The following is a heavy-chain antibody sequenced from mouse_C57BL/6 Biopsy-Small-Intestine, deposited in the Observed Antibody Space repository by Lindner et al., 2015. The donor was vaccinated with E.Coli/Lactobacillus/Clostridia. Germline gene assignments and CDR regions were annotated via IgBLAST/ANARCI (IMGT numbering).Heavy chain of an antibody. V-gene: IGHV14-2*01. CDR3: AINWDGFTYAMDY. J-gene: IGHJ4*01. CDR2: IDPEDGET. D-gene: IGHD4-1*01. Sequence: VQLQESGAELVKPGASVKLSCTASGFNIKDYYMHWVKQRTEQGLEWIGRIDPEDGETKFAPKFQGKATITADTSSNTANLQLSSLTSEDTAVYYCAINWDGFTYAMDYWGQGTSVTVSS. CDR1: GFNIKDYY.